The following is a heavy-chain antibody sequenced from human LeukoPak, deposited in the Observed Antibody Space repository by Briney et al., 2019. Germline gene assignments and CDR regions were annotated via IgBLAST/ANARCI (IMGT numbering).Heavy chain of an antibody. Sequence: GGSLRLSCAASGFTFSSYWMSWVRQAPGEGLEWVSGISGGGETTYYADSVKGRFTISRDNSKNTLYLQMNSLRAEDTAVYYCAKDTVAKGYYWGQGTLVTVSS. V-gene: IGHV3-23*01. J-gene: IGHJ4*02. CDR3: AKDTVAKGYY. CDR2: ISGGGETT. CDR1: GFTFSSYW. D-gene: IGHD4-23*01.